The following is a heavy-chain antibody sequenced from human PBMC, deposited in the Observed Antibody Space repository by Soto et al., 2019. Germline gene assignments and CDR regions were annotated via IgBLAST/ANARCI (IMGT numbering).Heavy chain of an antibody. J-gene: IGHJ4*02. D-gene: IGHD2-2*01. Sequence: GGSLRLSCAAPGFSFSDYYMSWIRQAPGKGLEWVSYIRSSDNTRYYADSVKGRFTISRDNAKNSLYLQMNSLRAEDTAVYYCARGNALYDYWGQGTLVTVSS. V-gene: IGHV3-11*01. CDR2: IRSSDNTR. CDR3: ARGNALYDY. CDR1: GFSFSDYY.